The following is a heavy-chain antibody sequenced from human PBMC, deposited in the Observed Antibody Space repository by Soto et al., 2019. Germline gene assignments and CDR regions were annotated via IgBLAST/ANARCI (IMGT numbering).Heavy chain of an antibody. CDR1: GYTFTSYG. V-gene: IGHV1-18*01. J-gene: IGHJ4*02. Sequence: QVPLVQSGAEVKKPGASVKVSCKASGYTFTSYGISWVRQAPGQGLEWMGWISAYNGNTNYAQKLQGRVTMTTDTSTSTAYMELRSLRSDDTAVYYCARDPRPEAYGVSGATDYWGQGTLVTVSS. CDR2: ISAYNGNT. CDR3: ARDPRPEAYGVSGATDY. D-gene: IGHD4-17*01.